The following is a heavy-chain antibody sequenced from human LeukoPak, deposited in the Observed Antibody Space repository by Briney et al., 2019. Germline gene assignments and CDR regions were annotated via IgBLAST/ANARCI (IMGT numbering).Heavy chain of an antibody. D-gene: IGHD3-3*01. CDR1: GFTFSSYG. Sequence: PGKSLRLSCAASGFTFSSYGMNWVRQAPGKGLEWVAVIWYDGSNKWYADSVKGRFTISRDNSKNTLYLQMNSLRAEDTAVYYCAKGYELSIFGVVIAPSDYWGQGTLVTVSS. V-gene: IGHV3-33*06. CDR2: IWYDGSNK. J-gene: IGHJ4*02. CDR3: AKGYELSIFGVVIAPSDY.